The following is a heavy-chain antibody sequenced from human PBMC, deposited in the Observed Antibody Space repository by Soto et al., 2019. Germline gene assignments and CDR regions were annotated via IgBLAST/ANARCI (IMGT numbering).Heavy chain of an antibody. V-gene: IGHV1-3*01. D-gene: IGHD3-3*01. J-gene: IGHJ3*01. CDR3: TIFHSHGIDV. CDR2: INAANGDT. Sequence: QVELAQSGAEVKKPGASVKISCKTSGYDFIAYALHWVRQAPGQRPEWMGWINAANGDTKYSQKFQGRVTMTEATSASTGYLEMRSLKSDDTAVYYCTIFHSHGIDVWGQGTNVTVSS. CDR1: GYDFIAYA.